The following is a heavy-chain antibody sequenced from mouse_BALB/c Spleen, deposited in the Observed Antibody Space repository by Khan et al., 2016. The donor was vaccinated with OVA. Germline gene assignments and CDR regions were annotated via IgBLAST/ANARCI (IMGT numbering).Heavy chain of an antibody. CDR2: INTYTGEP. CDR3: RRVWFNGTMDS. CDR1: GYTFTTFG. D-gene: IGHD1-1*02. V-gene: IGHV9-3-1*01. Sequence: QIQLVQSGPEVKRPGETVKISCKASGYTFTTFGMNWVRQAPGKGLKWMGWINTYTGEPTYADDFKGRFAFSLETSASTAYLQINNLKNEDTATYFCRRVWFNGTMDSWGQGTAVTVSS. J-gene: IGHJ4*01.